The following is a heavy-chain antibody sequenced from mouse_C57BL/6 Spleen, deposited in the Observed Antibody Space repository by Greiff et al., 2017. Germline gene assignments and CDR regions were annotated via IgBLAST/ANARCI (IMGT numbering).Heavy chain of an antibody. V-gene: IGHV1-39*01. CDR3: AREGYYGSSYAMDY. CDR1: GYSFTDYN. D-gene: IGHD1-1*01. Sequence: VVEPGASVKISCKASGYSFTDYNMNWVKQSNGKSLEWIGVINPNYGTTSYNQKFKGKATLTVDQSSSTAYMQLNSLTSEDSAVYYCAREGYYGSSYAMDYWGQGTSVTVSS. CDR2: INPNYGTT. J-gene: IGHJ4*01.